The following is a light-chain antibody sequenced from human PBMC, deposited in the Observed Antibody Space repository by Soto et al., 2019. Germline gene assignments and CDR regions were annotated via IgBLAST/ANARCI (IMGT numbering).Light chain of an antibody. V-gene: IGKV3-15*01. J-gene: IGKJ1*01. CDR1: QRVSSN. Sequence: EIVMTKSPFTLSVYIGERVTLSCRASQRVSSNLAWYQQKSGQAPRLLIFGAFTRAAGVPARFSGSGSGTEFTLPISSLQSEDSAVYFCQQYSNWPKTFGQGTKVDI. CDR3: QQYSNWPKT. CDR2: GAF.